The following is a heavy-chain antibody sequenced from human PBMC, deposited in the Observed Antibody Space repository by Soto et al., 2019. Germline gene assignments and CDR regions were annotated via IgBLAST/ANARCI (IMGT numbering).Heavy chain of an antibody. D-gene: IGHD3-16*01. CDR2: IIPIFGTA. CDR3: ARDQVWGGNCYEHNSWARHV. CDR1: GGTFSSYA. J-gene: IGHJ6*03. Sequence: SVKVSCKASGGTFSSYAISWVRQAPGQGLEWMGGIIPIFGTANYAQKFQGRVTITADESTSTAYMELSSLRSEDTAVYYCARDQVWGGNCYEHNSWARHVWGKGPTVT. V-gene: IGHV1-69*13.